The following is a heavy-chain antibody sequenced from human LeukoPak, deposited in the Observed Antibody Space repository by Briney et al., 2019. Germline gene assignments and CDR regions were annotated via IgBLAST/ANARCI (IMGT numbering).Heavy chain of an antibody. CDR2: IRYDGSTK. CDR1: GFTFSSYG. V-gene: IGHV3-30*02. Sequence: PGGSLRLSCVASGFTFSSYGMRWVRQAPGKGLEWVAFIRYDGSTKYYADSVKGRFTIFRDNSKNTLSLQMNSLRPEDTAVYYRAKGYCSGTSCYSGLDWGQGTLVTVSS. CDR3: AKGYCSGTSCYSGLD. J-gene: IGHJ4*02. D-gene: IGHD2-2*01.